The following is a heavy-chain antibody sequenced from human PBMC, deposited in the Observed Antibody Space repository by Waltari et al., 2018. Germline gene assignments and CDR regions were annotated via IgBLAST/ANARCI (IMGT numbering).Heavy chain of an antibody. D-gene: IGHD5-18*01. V-gene: IGHV3-30-3*01. CDR2: ISYDGSNK. CDR1: GFTFSSYA. Sequence: VPLVESGGGVVQPGRSLRLSCAASGFTFSSYAMHWVRQAPGKGLEWVAVISYDGSNKYYADSVKGRFTISRDNSKNTLYLQMNSLRAEDTAVYYCARDRIRGGYSSNWFDPWGQGTLVTVSS. CDR3: ARDRIRGGYSSNWFDP. J-gene: IGHJ5*02.